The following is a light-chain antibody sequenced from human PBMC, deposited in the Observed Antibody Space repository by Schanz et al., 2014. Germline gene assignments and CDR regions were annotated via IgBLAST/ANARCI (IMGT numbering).Light chain of an antibody. CDR2: GAS. CDR3: QQYNNWSS. J-gene: IGKJ3*01. CDR1: QSVTSTY. V-gene: IGKV3-15*01. Sequence: ETVLTQSPGTLSLSPGERATLSCRASQSVTSTYLAWYQQKPGQAPRLLIYGASTRATGIPARFSGSGSGTEFTLTISSLQSEDFAVYYCQQYNNWSSFGPGTKVDIK.